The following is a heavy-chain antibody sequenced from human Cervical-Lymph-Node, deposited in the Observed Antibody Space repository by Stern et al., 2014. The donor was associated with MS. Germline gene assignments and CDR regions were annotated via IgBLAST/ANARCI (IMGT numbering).Heavy chain of an antibody. CDR2: ISWNSSSR. CDR3: AKDSVAVSPGTYAVDV. Sequence: VQLGQSGGGLVQPGRSLRLSCAASGFAFDEDSMHWVRQAPGKGLEWVSTISWNSSSRAYADSVKGRFTISRDNAKNSLYLQMNSLRAEDTALYYCAKDSVAVSPGTYAVDVWGQGTMVTVSS. V-gene: IGHV3-9*01. J-gene: IGHJ3*01. D-gene: IGHD1-26*01. CDR1: GFAFDEDS.